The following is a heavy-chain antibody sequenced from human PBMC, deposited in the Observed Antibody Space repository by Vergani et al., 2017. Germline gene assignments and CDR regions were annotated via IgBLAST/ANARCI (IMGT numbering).Heavy chain of an antibody. D-gene: IGHD2-2*01. J-gene: IGHJ6*03. V-gene: IGHV4-61*10. CDR3: ARNAPAADYYYYYYYMDV. Sequence: QVQPQQWGAGLLKPTETLSLTCTVSGGYVSSGSYYWSWIRQPAGKGLEWIGYIYYCGRTNYNPSLKRRVTISVDTSKNQFSLNLSSVTAADTAVYYCARNAPAADYYYYYYYMDVWGKGTTVTVSS. CDR1: GGYVSSGSYY. CDR2: IYYCGRT.